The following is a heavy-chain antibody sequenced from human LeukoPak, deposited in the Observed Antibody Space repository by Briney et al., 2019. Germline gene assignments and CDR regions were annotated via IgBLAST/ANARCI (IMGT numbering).Heavy chain of an antibody. CDR3: ARRRYQLLRIGYFDL. CDR2: INHSGST. V-gene: IGHV4-34*01. D-gene: IGHD2-2*01. CDR1: GGSIRSYY. J-gene: IGHJ2*01. Sequence: SETLSLTCTVSGGSIRSYYWSWIRQPPGKGLEWIGEINHSGSTNYNPSLKSRVTISVDTSKNQFSLKLSSVTAADTAVYYCARRRYQLLRIGYFDLWGRGTLVTVSS.